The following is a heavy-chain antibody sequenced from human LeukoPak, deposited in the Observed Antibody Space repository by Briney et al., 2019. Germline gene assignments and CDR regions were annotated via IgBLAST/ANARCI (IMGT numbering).Heavy chain of an antibody. CDR3: ARVGGGYSGSYYFDY. CDR2: MNPNSGNT. CDR1: GYTLTSYD. D-gene: IGHD1-26*01. V-gene: IGHV1-8*01. Sequence: GASVKVSCKASGYTLTSYDINWVRQATGQGLEWMGWMNPNSGNTGYAQKLQGRVTMTRNTSISTAYMELSSLRSEDTAVYYCARVGGGYSGSYYFDYWGQGTLVTVSS. J-gene: IGHJ4*02.